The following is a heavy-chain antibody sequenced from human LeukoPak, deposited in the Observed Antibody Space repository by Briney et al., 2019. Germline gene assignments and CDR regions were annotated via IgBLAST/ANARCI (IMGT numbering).Heavy chain of an antibody. D-gene: IGHD6-19*01. CDR1: GGSFSGYY. CDR3: ARGRPGPGIAVATRLDY. V-gene: IGHV4-34*01. Sequence: PSETLSLTCAVYGGSFSGYYWSWIRQPPGKGLEWIGEINHSGSTNYNPSLKSRVTISVDMSKNQFSLKLSSVTAADTAVYYCARGRPGPGIAVATRLDYWGQGTLVTVSS. J-gene: IGHJ4*02. CDR2: INHSGST.